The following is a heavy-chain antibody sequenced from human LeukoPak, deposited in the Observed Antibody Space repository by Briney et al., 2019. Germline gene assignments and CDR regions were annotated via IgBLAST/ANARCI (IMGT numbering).Heavy chain of an antibody. CDR2: IKQDGSEK. CDR3: ARVQGGHIVVVTAFFDASDI. J-gene: IGHJ3*02. Sequence: GGSLRLSCAASGFTFSSYWMSWVRQAPGKGLEWVANIKQDGSEKYYVDSVKGRFTISRDNAKNSLYLQMNSLRAEDTAVYYCARVQGGHIVVVTAFFDASDIWGQGKMVTVSS. V-gene: IGHV3-7*01. D-gene: IGHD2-21*02. CDR1: GFTFSSYW.